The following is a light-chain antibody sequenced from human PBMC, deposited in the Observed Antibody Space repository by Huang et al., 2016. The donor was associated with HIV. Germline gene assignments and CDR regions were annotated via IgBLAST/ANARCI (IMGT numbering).Light chain of an antibody. CDR3: HQRSNWFT. CDR1: QSISRS. CDR2: EAS. Sequence: EIVLTQSPATLSLSPGERAILSCRASQSISRSLAWYQHKPCHAPRLLIYEASNRATGIAARFRGSGSGTYFTLTISSLEPEDFAVYYCHQRSNWFTFGPGTRVDIK. J-gene: IGKJ3*01. V-gene: IGKV3-11*01.